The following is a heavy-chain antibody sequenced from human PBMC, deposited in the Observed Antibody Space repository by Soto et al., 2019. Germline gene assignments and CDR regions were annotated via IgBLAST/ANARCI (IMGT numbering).Heavy chain of an antibody. CDR3: ARHLWLAIDAFDI. Sequence: QVQLVESGGGLVKPGGSLRLSCSVSGFIFSEYYMSWIRQAPGKGLEWVPSISTASTYTTNADSVKGRFTISRDNAENSLYLQMNSLRAEDTAVYYCARHLWLAIDAFDIWGQGTMVTVSS. CDR1: GFIFSEYY. V-gene: IGHV3-11*06. CDR2: ISTASTYT. D-gene: IGHD3-3*02. J-gene: IGHJ3*02.